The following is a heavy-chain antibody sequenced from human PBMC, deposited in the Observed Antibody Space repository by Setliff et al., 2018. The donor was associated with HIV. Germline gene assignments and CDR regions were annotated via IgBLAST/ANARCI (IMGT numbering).Heavy chain of an antibody. D-gene: IGHD5-12*01. Sequence: SVKVSCKASGGTLNTYGMNWVRQAPGQGPEWMGGIIPIAKSPNYAQKFQDRVTITADESTRTAYMELSNLRSEDTALYYCARGPLYGYDRGYFDYWGQGTLVTVSS. CDR1: GGTLNTYG. V-gene: IGHV1-69*13. CDR3: ARGPLYGYDRGYFDY. CDR2: IIPIAKSP. J-gene: IGHJ4*02.